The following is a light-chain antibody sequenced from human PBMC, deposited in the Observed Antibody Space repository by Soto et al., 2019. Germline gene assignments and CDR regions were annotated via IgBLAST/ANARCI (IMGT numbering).Light chain of an antibody. V-gene: IGLV2-14*01. CDR2: DVS. CDR1: SSDVGGYNY. Sequence: QSALTQPASVSGSPGQSITISCTGTSSDVGGYNYVSWYQQHPGKAPKLMIYDVSNRPSGVSNRFSGSKSGNTASLTISGLQAEDEADYYCSSYTSSSTLLEFGGGTNLTVL. CDR3: SSYTSSSTLLE. J-gene: IGLJ3*02.